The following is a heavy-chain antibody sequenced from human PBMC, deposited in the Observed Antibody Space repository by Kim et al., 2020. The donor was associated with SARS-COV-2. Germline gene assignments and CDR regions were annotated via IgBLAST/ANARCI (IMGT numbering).Heavy chain of an antibody. Sequence: KSRFTISVDTAKNQFSLKLSSVTGADTAVYYCARDVVDYDILTGYQNFDYWGQGTLVTVSS. D-gene: IGHD3-9*01. V-gene: IGHV4-39*07. CDR3: ARDVVDYDILTGYQNFDY. J-gene: IGHJ4*02.